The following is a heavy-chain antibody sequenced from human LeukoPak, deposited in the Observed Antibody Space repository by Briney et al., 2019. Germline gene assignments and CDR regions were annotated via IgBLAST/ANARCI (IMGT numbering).Heavy chain of an antibody. CDR3: TTGYGDYVIP. Sequence: PGGSLRLSCAASGFTVSSNYMSWVRQAPGKGLEWVGRIKSKTDGGTTDYAAPVKGRFTISRDDSKNTLYLQMNSLKTEDTAVYYCTTGYGDYVIPWGQGTLVTVSS. CDR1: GFTVSSNY. CDR2: IKSKTDGGTT. V-gene: IGHV3-15*01. D-gene: IGHD4-17*01. J-gene: IGHJ5*02.